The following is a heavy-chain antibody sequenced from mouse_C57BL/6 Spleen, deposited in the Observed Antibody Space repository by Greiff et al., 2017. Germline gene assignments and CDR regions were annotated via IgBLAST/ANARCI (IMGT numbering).Heavy chain of an antibody. CDR2: IWSGGST. Sequence: QVQLQQSGPGLVQPSQSLSITCTVSGFSLTSYGVHWVRQSPGKGLEWLGVIWSGGSTDYNAAFISRLSISKDNSKSQVFFKMNSLLADETAIYYGASSITTVVATGYFDVWGTGTTLTVSS. CDR3: ASSITTVVATGYFDV. V-gene: IGHV2-2*01. D-gene: IGHD1-1*01. J-gene: IGHJ1*03. CDR1: GFSLTSYG.